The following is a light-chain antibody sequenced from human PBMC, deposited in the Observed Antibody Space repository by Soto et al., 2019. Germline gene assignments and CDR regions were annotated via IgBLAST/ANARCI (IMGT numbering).Light chain of an antibody. Sequence: SYDLTQPPSVSVSPGQTARITCSGDALPKQYAYWYQQKPGQAPVLVIYKDSERPSGIPERFSGSSSGTTVTLTIGGVQAEDEADYYCQSADSSGTYVFGTGTKVTVL. J-gene: IGLJ1*01. V-gene: IGLV3-25*02. CDR2: KDS. CDR1: ALPKQY. CDR3: QSADSSGTYV.